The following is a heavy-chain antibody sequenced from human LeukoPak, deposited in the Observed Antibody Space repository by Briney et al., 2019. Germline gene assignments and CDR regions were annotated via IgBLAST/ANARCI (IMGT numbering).Heavy chain of an antibody. Sequence: GGSLRLSCAASGFTFSSYGMHWVRQAPGKGLEWVSSISSSSSYIYYADSVKGRFTISRDNAKNSLYLQMNSLRAEDTAVYYCARDQGWGQAFDIWGQGTMVTVSS. V-gene: IGHV3-21*01. CDR2: ISSSSSYI. CDR3: ARDQGWGQAFDI. J-gene: IGHJ3*02. CDR1: GFTFSSYG. D-gene: IGHD3-16*01.